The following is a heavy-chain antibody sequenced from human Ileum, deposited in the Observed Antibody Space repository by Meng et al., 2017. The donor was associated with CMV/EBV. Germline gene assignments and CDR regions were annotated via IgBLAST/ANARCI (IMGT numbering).Heavy chain of an antibody. CDR3: GSIRPTVGNTLGLIIDS. Sequence: SETLSLTCTVSGGSISGYYWSWIRQTPGKGLEWIGYIYDSRNINYNPSLKSRVSMSVDTSRNQFSLKLKSVTAADTAVYYCGSIRPTVGNTLGLIIDSWGQGTLVTVSS. CDR1: GGSISGYY. D-gene: IGHD1-26*01. J-gene: IGHJ4*02. CDR2: IYDSRNI. V-gene: IGHV4-59*01.